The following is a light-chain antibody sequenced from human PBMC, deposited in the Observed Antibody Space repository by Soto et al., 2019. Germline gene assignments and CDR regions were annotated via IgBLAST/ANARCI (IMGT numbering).Light chain of an antibody. J-gene: IGKJ2*01. Sequence: DIQLTQSPSSLSASVGDRVTITCRASQSISTSLCWFQQKPGRAPKLLISDASTLQSGVPSRFSGSGFGTDFTLTISSLQPEDFAAYYWLQTYTVPRTFGQGTNLDIK. CDR1: QSISTS. CDR2: DAS. V-gene: IGKV1-39*01. CDR3: LQTYTVPRT.